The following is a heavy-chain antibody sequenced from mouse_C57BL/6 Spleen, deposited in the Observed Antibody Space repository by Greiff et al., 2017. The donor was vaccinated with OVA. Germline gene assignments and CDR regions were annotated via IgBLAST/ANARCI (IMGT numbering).Heavy chain of an antibody. CDR2: INPYNGGT. CDR3: ARDYYGSSQFAY. V-gene: IGHV1-19*01. Sequence: EVQLQESGPVLVKPGASVKMSCKASGYTFPDYYMNWVKQSHGKSLEWIGVINPYNGGTSYNQKFTGKATLTVDKSSSTAYMELNSLTSEDSAVYYGARDYYGSSQFAYWGQGTLVTVSA. CDR1: GYTFPDYY. D-gene: IGHD1-1*01. J-gene: IGHJ3*01.